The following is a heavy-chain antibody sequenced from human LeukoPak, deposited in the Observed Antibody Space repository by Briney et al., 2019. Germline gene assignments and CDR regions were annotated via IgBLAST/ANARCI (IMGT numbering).Heavy chain of an antibody. V-gene: IGHV3-53*05. D-gene: IGHD6-13*01. CDR1: GFTVSSTY. CDR3: ARDKQRNYFDY. Sequence: GGSLRLSCAASGFTVSSTYMNWVRQVPGKGLEWVSVIYGGGTTFYADSVKGRFTISRDNSKNTLYLQMNSLRAEDTAVYYCARDKQRNYFDYWGQGTLVTVSS. CDR2: IYGGGTT. J-gene: IGHJ4*02.